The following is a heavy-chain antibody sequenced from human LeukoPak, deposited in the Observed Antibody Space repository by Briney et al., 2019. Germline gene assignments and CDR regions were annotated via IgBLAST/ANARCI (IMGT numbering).Heavy chain of an antibody. Sequence: PGGSLRLSCAASGFTFSSYSMNWVRQAPGKGLEWVSSISSSSSYIYYADSVKGRFTISRDNAKNSLYLQMNSLRAEDTAVYYCARDGYSYGCYGMDVWGQGTTVTVSS. CDR1: GFTFSSYS. V-gene: IGHV3-21*01. D-gene: IGHD5-18*01. J-gene: IGHJ6*02. CDR3: ARDGYSYGCYGMDV. CDR2: ISSSSSYI.